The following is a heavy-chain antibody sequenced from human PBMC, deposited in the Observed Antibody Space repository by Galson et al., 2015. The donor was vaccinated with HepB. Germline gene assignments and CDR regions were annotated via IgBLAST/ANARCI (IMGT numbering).Heavy chain of an antibody. CDR2: IGNGGDT. CDR3: VRDAAVVVYGMDV. CDR1: GFTFSRYA. D-gene: IGHD2-21*01. V-gene: IGHV3-23*01. J-gene: IGHJ6*02. Sequence: SLRLSCAASGFTFSRYAMTWARQAPGGGLEWVSPIGNGGDTYYTDYVKGRFTISSDNSKSTLYLQMHSLRAEDTALYSCVRDAAVVVYGMDVWGQGTTVTVSS.